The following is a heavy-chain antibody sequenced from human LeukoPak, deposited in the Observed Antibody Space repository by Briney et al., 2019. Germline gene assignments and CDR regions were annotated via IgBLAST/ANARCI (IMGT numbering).Heavy chain of an antibody. CDR2: IYYGGST. J-gene: IGHJ4*02. Sequence: SETLSLTCTVSGGSISSYYWNWIRQIPGKGLEWIGYIYYGGSTNYNPSLKSRVTISVDTSKNQVSLKLSSVTAADTAVYYCARAPRSSSWYFDYWGQGTLVTVSS. CDR1: GGSISSYY. V-gene: IGHV4-59*01. CDR3: ARAPRSSSWYFDY. D-gene: IGHD6-13*01.